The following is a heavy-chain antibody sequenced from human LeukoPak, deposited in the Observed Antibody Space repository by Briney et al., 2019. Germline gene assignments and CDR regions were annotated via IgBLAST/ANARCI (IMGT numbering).Heavy chain of an antibody. Sequence: GGSLRLSCAASGFTSSSYGMHWVRQAPGKGLEWVAVILNDGSQEKYADSVKGRFTISRDNSKNTLFLQMNSLRAEDTAVYYCARDDALGDNALDIWGQGTMVTVSS. CDR3: ARDDALGDNALDI. V-gene: IGHV3-33*01. J-gene: IGHJ3*02. CDR2: ILNDGSQE. D-gene: IGHD3-16*01. CDR1: GFTSSSYG.